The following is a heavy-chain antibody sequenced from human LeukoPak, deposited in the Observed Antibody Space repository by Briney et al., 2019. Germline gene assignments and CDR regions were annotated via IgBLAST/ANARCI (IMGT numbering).Heavy chain of an antibody. V-gene: IGHV3-53*01. CDR1: GFTVITND. Sequence: PGGSLRLSCAASGFTVITNDMTWVRQAPGKGLEWVPVLYSDGNTKYADSVQGRFTISRDNSKNTLYLEMNSLSPDDTAVYYCARGVEPLAANTLAYWGLGTLVTVSS. CDR3: ARGVEPLAANTLAY. CDR2: LYSDGNT. J-gene: IGHJ4*02. D-gene: IGHD1-14*01.